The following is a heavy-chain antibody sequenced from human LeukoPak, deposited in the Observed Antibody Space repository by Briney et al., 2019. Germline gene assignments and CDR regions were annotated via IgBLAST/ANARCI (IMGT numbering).Heavy chain of an antibody. Sequence: GGSLRLSCAASGFTFSSYWMSWVRQAPGKGLEWVSYISSSSRTIYYADSVKGRFTIFRDNAKNSLYLQMNSLRAEDTAVYYCARESYSSGYYYDYWGQGTLVTVSS. J-gene: IGHJ4*02. D-gene: IGHD3-22*01. V-gene: IGHV3-48*01. CDR2: ISSSSRTI. CDR1: GFTFSSYW. CDR3: ARESYSSGYYYDY.